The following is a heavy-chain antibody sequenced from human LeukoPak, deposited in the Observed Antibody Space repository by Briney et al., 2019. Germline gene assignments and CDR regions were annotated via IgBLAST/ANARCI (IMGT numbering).Heavy chain of an antibody. CDR2: IIPIFGTA. CDR1: GGTFIGYA. Sequence: SVKVSCKASGGTFIGYAISWVRQAPGQGLEWMGGIIPIFGTANYAQKFQGRVTITADESTSTAYMELSSLRSEDTAVYYCARDIVVVPAAVSYYYYYGTDVWGQGTTVTVSS. CDR3: ARDIVVVPAAVSYYYYYGTDV. J-gene: IGHJ6*02. D-gene: IGHD2-2*01. V-gene: IGHV1-69*13.